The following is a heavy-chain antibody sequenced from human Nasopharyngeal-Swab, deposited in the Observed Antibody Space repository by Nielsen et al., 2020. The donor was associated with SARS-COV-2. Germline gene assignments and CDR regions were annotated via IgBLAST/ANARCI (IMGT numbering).Heavy chain of an antibody. CDR1: GFTFSSYD. J-gene: IGHJ6*02. D-gene: IGHD3-3*01. V-gene: IGHV3-13*04. Sequence: GGSLRLSCAASGFTFSSYDMHWVRQATGKGLEWVSAIGTAGDTYYPGSVKGRFTISRENAKNSLYLQMNSLRAGDTAVYYCARDRLEWLLSYYYYGMDVWGQGTTVTVSS. CDR3: ARDRLEWLLSYYYYGMDV. CDR2: IGTAGDT.